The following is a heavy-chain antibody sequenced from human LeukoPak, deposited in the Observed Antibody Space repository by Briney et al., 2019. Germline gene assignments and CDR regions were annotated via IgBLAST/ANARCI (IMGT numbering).Heavy chain of an antibody. D-gene: IGHD3-10*01. V-gene: IGHV4-34*01. CDR2: INHSGST. CDR3: ARGVVRGVIYYGMDV. CDR1: GGSFSDYY. Sequence: PSEPLSLTCAVYGGSFSDYYWSWVRQAPGKGLEWIGEINHSGSTNYNPSLKSRVTISVDTSKNQFSLKLSSVTAADTAVYYRARGVVRGVIYYGMDVWGQGTTVTVSS. J-gene: IGHJ6*02.